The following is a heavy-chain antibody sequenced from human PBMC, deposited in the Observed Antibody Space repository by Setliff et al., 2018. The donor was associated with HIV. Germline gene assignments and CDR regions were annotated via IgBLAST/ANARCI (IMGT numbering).Heavy chain of an antibody. V-gene: IGHV4-38-2*02. Sequence: SETLSLTCGVSGYSISSGYYWGWIRQPPGKGLEWIGSIYHNGITYYNPSLKSRVTISVDTSKNQFSLRLSSVTAADTAVYYCARDQKGYSYGYFDYWGQGTQVTVSS. CDR1: GYSISSGYY. J-gene: IGHJ4*02. CDR2: IYHNGIT. D-gene: IGHD5-18*01. CDR3: ARDQKGYSYGYFDY.